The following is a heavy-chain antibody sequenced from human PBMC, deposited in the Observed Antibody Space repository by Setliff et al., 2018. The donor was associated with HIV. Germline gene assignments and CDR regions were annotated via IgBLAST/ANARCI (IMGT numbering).Heavy chain of an antibody. V-gene: IGHV3-48*01. CDR3: VRTYYDILTGYGGFYYMGV. D-gene: IGHD3-9*01. Sequence: PGGSLRLSCAASGFTFSKNSMNWVRQAPGKGLEWISYISSSSSTLYYADSVKGRFTISRDNAKNSLYLQMNSLRAEDTAVYYCVRTYYDILTGYGGFYYMGVWGKGTTVTVSS. J-gene: IGHJ6*03. CDR1: GFTFSKNS. CDR2: ISSSSSTL.